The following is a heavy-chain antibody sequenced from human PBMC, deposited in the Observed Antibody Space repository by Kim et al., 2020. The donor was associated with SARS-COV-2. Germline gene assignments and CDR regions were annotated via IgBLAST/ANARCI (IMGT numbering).Heavy chain of an antibody. V-gene: IGHV3-33*01. Sequence: GGSLRLSCAASGFTFSNHGMHWVRQAPGKGLEWVAVIWYDGSDKYYVDSVKGRFTISRDNPKNTLYLQMNSLRAEDTAVYYCASGGDSSGYDYWGQGTLVTISS. CDR1: GFTFSNHG. CDR2: IWYDGSDK. D-gene: IGHD3-22*01. CDR3: ASGGDSSGYDY. J-gene: IGHJ4*02.